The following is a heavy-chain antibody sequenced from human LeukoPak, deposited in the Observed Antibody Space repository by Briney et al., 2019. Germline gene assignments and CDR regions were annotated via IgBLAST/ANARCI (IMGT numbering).Heavy chain of an antibody. J-gene: IGHJ4*02. D-gene: IGHD5-18*01. V-gene: IGHV4-34*01. CDR2: INHSGST. CDR3: ARGGYQYSYTSRYFDY. Sequence: SETLSLTCAVYGGSFSGYYWSWIRQPPGKGLEWIGEINHSGSTNYNPSLKSRVTISVDTSKNQFSLKLSSVTAADTAVYHCARGGYQYSYTSRYFDYWGQGTLATVSS. CDR1: GGSFSGYY.